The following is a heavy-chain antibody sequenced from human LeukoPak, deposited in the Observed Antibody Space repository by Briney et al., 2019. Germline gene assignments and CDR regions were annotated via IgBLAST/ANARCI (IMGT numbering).Heavy chain of an antibody. CDR3: ARCSVVVTEGRHYYYYMDV. J-gene: IGHJ6*03. V-gene: IGHV1-18*01. D-gene: IGHD2-21*02. CDR1: GYTFTSYG. CDR2: ISAYNGNT. Sequence: VASVKVSCKASGYTFTSYGISWVRQAPGQGLEWMGWISAYNGNTNYAQKLQGRVTMTTDTSTSTAYMELRSLRSDDTAVYYCARCSVVVTEGRHYYYYMDVWGKGTTVTVSS.